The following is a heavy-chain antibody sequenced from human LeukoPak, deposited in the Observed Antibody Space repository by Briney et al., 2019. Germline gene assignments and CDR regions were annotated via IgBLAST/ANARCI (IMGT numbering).Heavy chain of an antibody. V-gene: IGHV4-61*02. J-gene: IGHJ4*02. CDR1: GGSISSGSYY. CDR2: IYTSGST. CDR3: AREAYDSSGYYDSDY. D-gene: IGHD3-22*01. Sequence: SETLSLTCTVSGGSISSGSYYWSWIRQPAGKGLEWIGRIYTSGSTNYNPSLKSRVTMSVDTSKNQFSLKLSSVTAADTAVYYCAREAYDSSGYYDSDYWGQGTLVTVSS.